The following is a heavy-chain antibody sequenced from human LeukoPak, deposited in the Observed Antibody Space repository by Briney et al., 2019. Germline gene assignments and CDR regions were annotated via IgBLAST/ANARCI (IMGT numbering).Heavy chain of an antibody. D-gene: IGHD6-19*01. Sequence: SETLSLTCTVSGGSISSSSYYWGWIRQPPGKGLEWIGSIYYSGSTYCNPSLKSRVTISVDTSKNQFSLKLSSVTAADTAVYYCARQRSGSVRNAFDIWGQGTMVTVSS. J-gene: IGHJ3*02. V-gene: IGHV4-39*01. CDR2: IYYSGST. CDR1: GGSISSSSYY. CDR3: ARQRSGSVRNAFDI.